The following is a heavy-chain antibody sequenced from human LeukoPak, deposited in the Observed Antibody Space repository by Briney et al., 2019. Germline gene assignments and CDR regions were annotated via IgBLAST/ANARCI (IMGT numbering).Heavy chain of an antibody. J-gene: IGHJ3*02. CDR3: ARETGPSTVTTLEYAFDI. D-gene: IGHD4-17*01. CDR2: IYYSGSA. CDR1: GGSISSGGYY. V-gene: IGHV4-31*03. Sequence: SETLSLTCTVSGGSISSGGYYWSWIRQHPGKGLDWTGYIYYSGSAYYNPSLKSRVTISVDTSKNQFSLKLSSVTAADTAVYYCARETGPSTVTTLEYAFDIWGQGTMVTVSS.